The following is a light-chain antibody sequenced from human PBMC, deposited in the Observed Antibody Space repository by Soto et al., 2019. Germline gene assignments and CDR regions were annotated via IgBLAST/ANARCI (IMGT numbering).Light chain of an antibody. J-gene: IGLJ2*01. CDR2: FNN. CDR3: QAWDTSTAWV. CDR1: YSNIGSNT. Sequence: QSVLAQPPSASGTPGQRVTISCSGSYSNIGSNTVNWYQHLPGTAPKLLIFFNNQRPSGVPDRFSGSKSGTSASLAISGLQSEDEADYYCQAWDTSTAWVFGGGTKVTVL. V-gene: IGLV1-44*01.